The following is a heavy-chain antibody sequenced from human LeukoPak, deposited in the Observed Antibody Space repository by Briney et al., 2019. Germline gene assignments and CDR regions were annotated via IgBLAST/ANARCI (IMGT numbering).Heavy chain of an antibody. CDR2: INHSGST. CDR1: GGSFSGYY. V-gene: IGHV4-34*01. CDR3: ARAGSRIDY. J-gene: IGHJ4*02. Sequence: SETLSLTCAVYGGSFSGYYWSWIRQPPGKGLEWIGEINHSGSTNYNPSLKSRVTISVDTSKNQFSLKMSSVTAADTAVYYCARAGSRIDYWGQGTLVTVSS.